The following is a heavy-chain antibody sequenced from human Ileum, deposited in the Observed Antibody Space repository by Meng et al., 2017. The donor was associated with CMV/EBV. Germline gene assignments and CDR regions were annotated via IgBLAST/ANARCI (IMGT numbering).Heavy chain of an antibody. D-gene: IGHD1-26*01. CDR3: AKGGYIGSYYFDY. J-gene: IGHJ4*02. CDR2: IWYDGTNK. V-gene: IGHV3-33*06. CDR1: GFTFSSYG. Sequence: GESLKISCVASGFTFSSYGMHWVRQAPGKGVEWVAIIWYDGTNKYYANSVKGRFTISRDNSKNTLYLQMNSLRAEDTAVYYCAKGGYIGSYYFDYWGQGTLVTVSS.